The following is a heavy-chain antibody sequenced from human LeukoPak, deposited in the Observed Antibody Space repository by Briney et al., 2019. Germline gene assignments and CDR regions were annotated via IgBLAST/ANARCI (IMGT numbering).Heavy chain of an antibody. D-gene: IGHD4-17*01. CDR2: IIPIFGTA. Sequence: SVKVSCKASGGTFSSYAISWVRQAPGQGLEWMGGIIPIFGTANYAQKLQGRVTMTTDTSTSTAYMELRSLRSDDTAVYYCARIYGDYVRTDFDYWGQGTLVTVSS. J-gene: IGHJ4*02. V-gene: IGHV1-69*05. CDR1: GGTFSSYA. CDR3: ARIYGDYVRTDFDY.